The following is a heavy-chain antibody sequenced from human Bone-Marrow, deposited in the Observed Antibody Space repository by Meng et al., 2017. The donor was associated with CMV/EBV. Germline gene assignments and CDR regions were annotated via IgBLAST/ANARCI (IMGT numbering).Heavy chain of an antibody. V-gene: IGHV3-74*01. D-gene: IGHD6-19*01. CDR1: GFTFSSYW. CDR3: ARSIAVAGTSDDY. CDR2: INSDGSST. J-gene: IGHJ4*02. Sequence: GESLKISCAASGFTFSSYWMHWVRQAPGKGLVWVSRINSDGSSTSYADSVKGRFTISRDNAKNTLYLQMNSLRAEDTAVYYCARSIAVAGTSDDYWGQGTLVTVSS.